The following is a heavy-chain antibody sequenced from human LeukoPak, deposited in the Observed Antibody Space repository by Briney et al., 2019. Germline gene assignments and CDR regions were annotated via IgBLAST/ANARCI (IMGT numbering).Heavy chain of an antibody. CDR2: ITSDGSST. CDR1: GFTFSSYS. D-gene: IGHD1-1*01. CDR3: VRDGIATGGDFDY. Sequence: GGSLRLSCAASGFTFSSYSMNWVRQAPGKGLVWVSRITSDGSSTTYADSVKGRFTISRDNAKNTLYLQMNSLRAEDTAVYYCVRDGIATGGDFDYWGQGTLVTVSS. V-gene: IGHV3-74*01. J-gene: IGHJ4*02.